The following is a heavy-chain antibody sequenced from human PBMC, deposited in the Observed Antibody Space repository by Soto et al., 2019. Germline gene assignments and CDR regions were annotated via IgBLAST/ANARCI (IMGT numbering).Heavy chain of an antibody. CDR3: TSAGQYCTSTTCKAY. CDR1: GFGFTNSW. CDR2: IKSRNDGGTT. Sequence: GGSLRLSCAASGFGFTNSWMNWVRQAPGKGLEWVGRIKSRNDGGTTDYAAPVQGRFTISRDDSKTTIYLQMNSLKTEDTAVYYCTSAGQYCTSTTCKAYWGQGTPVTVSS. V-gene: IGHV3-15*07. J-gene: IGHJ4*02. D-gene: IGHD2-2*01.